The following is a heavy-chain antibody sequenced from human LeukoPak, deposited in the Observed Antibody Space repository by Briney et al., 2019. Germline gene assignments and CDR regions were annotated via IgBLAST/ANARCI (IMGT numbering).Heavy chain of an antibody. CDR2: ISSSSSYI. CDR1: GFTFSSYS. CDR3: AKDITIFGVVQYFDY. J-gene: IGHJ4*02. Sequence: GGSLRLSCAASGFTFSSYSMNWVRQAPGKGLEWVSSISSSSSYIYYADSVKGRFTISRDNAKNSLYLQMNSLRAEDTAVYYCAKDITIFGVVQYFDYWGQGTLVTVSS. V-gene: IGHV3-21*01. D-gene: IGHD3-3*01.